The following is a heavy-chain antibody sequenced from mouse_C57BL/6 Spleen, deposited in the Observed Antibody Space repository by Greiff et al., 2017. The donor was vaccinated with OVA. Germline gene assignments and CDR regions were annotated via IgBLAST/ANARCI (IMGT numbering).Heavy chain of an antibody. D-gene: IGHD1-1*01. CDR3: ARGAGYGSSPWFAD. J-gene: IGHJ3*01. Sequence: QVQLQQPGAELVKPGASVKLSCKASGYTFTSYWMQWVKQRPGQGLEWIGEIDPSDSYTNYNQKFKGKATLTVDTSSSTAYMQLSSLTSEDAAVYYCARGAGYGSSPWFADGGQGTLVTVSA. CDR2: IDPSDSYT. CDR1: GYTFTSYW. V-gene: IGHV1-50*01.